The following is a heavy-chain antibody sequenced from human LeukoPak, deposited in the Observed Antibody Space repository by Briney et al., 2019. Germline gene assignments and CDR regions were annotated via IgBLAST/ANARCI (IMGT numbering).Heavy chain of an antibody. Sequence: GGSLRLSCAASGFTVSSDYMSWVRQAPGKGLEWVSVIYSGGSTYYADSVKGRFTISRDNSKNTLYLQMNSLRAEDTAVYYCARGAEYYDFWSGSTLYYFDYWGQGTLVTVSS. CDR3: ARGAEYYDFWSGSTLYYFDY. CDR2: IYSGGST. V-gene: IGHV3-66*02. D-gene: IGHD3-3*01. J-gene: IGHJ4*02. CDR1: GFTVSSDY.